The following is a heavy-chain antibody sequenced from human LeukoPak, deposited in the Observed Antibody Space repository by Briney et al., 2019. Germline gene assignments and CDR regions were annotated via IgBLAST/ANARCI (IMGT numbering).Heavy chain of an antibody. Sequence: SETLSLTCAVYGGSFSGYYWSWNRQPPGKVLEWNGEINHRGSTNYNPSLKSRVTISVDTSKNQFSLKLSSVTAADTAVYYCARGGDIVVVPAINRIGWFDPWGQGTLVTVSS. V-gene: IGHV4-34*01. CDR1: GGSFSGYY. J-gene: IGHJ5*02. CDR3: ARGGDIVVVPAINRIGWFDP. D-gene: IGHD2-2*01. CDR2: INHRGST.